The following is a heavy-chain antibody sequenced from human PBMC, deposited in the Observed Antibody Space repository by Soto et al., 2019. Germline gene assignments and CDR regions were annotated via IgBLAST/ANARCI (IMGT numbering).Heavy chain of an antibody. CDR3: ARDTVTTSRWNYYYYYGMDV. Sequence: GGSLRLSCAASGFTFSSYWMSWVRQAPGKGLEWVANIKQDGSEKYYVDSVKGRFTISRDNAENSLYLQMNSLRAEDTAVYYCARDTVTTSRWNYYYYYGMDVWGQGTTVTVSS. D-gene: IGHD4-4*01. J-gene: IGHJ6*02. CDR2: IKQDGSEK. V-gene: IGHV3-7*05. CDR1: GFTFSSYW.